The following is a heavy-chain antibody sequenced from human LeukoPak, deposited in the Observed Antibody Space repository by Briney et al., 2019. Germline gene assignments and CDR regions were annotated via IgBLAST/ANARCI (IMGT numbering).Heavy chain of an antibody. CDR3: AKDGIAAAGTYYYYGMDV. CDR1: GFTFDDYA. D-gene: IGHD6-13*01. J-gene: IGHJ6*02. V-gene: IGHV3-9*01. CDR2: ISWNSGSI. Sequence: GRSLRLSCAASGFTFDDYAMHWVRQAPGKGLEWVSGISWNSGSIGYADSVKGRSTISRDNAKNSLYLQMNSLRAEDTALYYCAKDGIAAAGTYYYYGMDVWGQGTTVTVSS.